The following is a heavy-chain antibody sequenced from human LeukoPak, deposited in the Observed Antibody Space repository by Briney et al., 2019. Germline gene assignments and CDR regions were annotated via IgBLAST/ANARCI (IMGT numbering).Heavy chain of an antibody. CDR2: ISYDGSNK. V-gene: IGHV3-30*04. J-gene: IGHJ6*03. CDR3: ARDPSVVAWPYYYMDV. CDR1: GFTFSSYA. D-gene: IGHD2-2*01. Sequence: GGSLRLSCAASGFTFSSYAMHWVRRAPGKGLGWVAVISYDGSNKYYADSVKGRFTISRDNSKNTLYLQMNSLRAEDTAVYYCARDPSVVAWPYYYMDVWGQGTLVTVSS.